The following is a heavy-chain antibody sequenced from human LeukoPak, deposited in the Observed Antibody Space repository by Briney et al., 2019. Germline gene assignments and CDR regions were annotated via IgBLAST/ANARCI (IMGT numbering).Heavy chain of an antibody. CDR3: ARVPDITARPCDT. D-gene: IGHD2-21*02. CDR2: ISHTGDII. J-gene: IGHJ5*02. V-gene: IGHV4-34*01. CDR1: GGSFSKYY. Sequence: PSDTLSLTRAVYGGSFSKYYLTWIRQTPGRGREWIGEISHTGDIINYNPSLKSRVTISIDSSRKQFSPRVTALPGPDTVVSLCARVPDITARPCDTWGPGTLVTVSS.